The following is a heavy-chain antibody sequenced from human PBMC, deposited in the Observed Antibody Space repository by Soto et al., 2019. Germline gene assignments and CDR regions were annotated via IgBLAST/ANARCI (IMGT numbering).Heavy chain of an antibody. CDR3: ACPYLPYYYDSSGYYSRNDY. J-gene: IGHJ4*02. D-gene: IGHD3-22*01. CDR2: IIPIFGTA. Sequence: SVKVSCKASGGTFSSYAISWVRQAPGQGLEWMGGIIPIFGTANYAQKFQGRVTITADESASTAYMELSSLRSEDTAVYYCACPYLPYYYDSSGYYSRNDYWGQGTLVTVSS. CDR1: GGTFSSYA. V-gene: IGHV1-69*13.